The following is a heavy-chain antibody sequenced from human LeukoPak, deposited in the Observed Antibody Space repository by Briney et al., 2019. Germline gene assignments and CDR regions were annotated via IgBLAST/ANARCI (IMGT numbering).Heavy chain of an antibody. CDR2: ISSSSSYI. D-gene: IGHD1-1*01. CDR3: ARTGNPATGDY. CDR1: GFTFSTYS. J-gene: IGHJ4*02. V-gene: IGHV3-21*04. Sequence: GGSLRLSCAASGFTFSTYSMNWVRQAPGKGLECVSFISSSSSYISYADSVKGRFTISRDNSKNTLYLQMNSLRAEDTAVYYCARTGNPATGDYWGQGTLVTVSS.